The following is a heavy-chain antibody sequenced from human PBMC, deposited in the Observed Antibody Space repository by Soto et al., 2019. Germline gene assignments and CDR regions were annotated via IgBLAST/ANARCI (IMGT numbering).Heavy chain of an antibody. D-gene: IGHD3-16*01. V-gene: IGHV1-69*01. J-gene: IGHJ6*02. CDR3: ANSRGGTFLGYHGMDI. CDR1: GGTFSSRA. CDR2: IITVFGRV. Sequence: QVQLVQSGPEVKKTGTSVKVSCKASGGTFSSRAISWVRQAPGQGLEWMGGIITVFGRVNYAEKFQDRVTITADESTGTVYMELSSLRSDDPALYYCANSRGGTFLGYHGMDIWGQGTTVSVSS.